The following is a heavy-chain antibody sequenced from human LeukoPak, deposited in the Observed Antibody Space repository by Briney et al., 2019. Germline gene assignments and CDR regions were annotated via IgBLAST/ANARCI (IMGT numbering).Heavy chain of an antibody. CDR3: ARGPNSNWSGLDF. Sequence: GGSLRLSCTASGFSFSGHWMHWARQLPGKGLVWVSRISSTGSTTSYADSVKGRFTVSRDNAKNTLYLQVNNLRAEDTAVYYCARGPNSNWSGLDFWGQGTLLTVSS. J-gene: IGHJ4*02. V-gene: IGHV3-74*01. D-gene: IGHD6-6*01. CDR1: GFSFSGHW. CDR2: ISSTGSTT.